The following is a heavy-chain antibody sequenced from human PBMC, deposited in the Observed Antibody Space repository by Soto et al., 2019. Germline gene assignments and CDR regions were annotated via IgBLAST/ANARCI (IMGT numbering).Heavy chain of an antibody. CDR1: GGSISSSNW. CDR3: ARRWGEGRVDY. Sequence: QVQLQESGPGLVKPSGTLSLTCAVSGGSISSSNWWSWVRQPPGKGLEWIGEIYHSGSTNYNPSPQSRATMSVDKSRDQFSLKLSSVTAADTAVYYCARRWGEGRVDYWGQGTLVTVSS. J-gene: IGHJ4*02. V-gene: IGHV4-4*02. CDR2: IYHSGST. D-gene: IGHD3-10*01.